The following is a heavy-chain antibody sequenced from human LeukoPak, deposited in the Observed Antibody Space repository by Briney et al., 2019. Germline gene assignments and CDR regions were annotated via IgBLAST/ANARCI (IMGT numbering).Heavy chain of an antibody. V-gene: IGHV3-30*02. J-gene: IGHJ4*02. CDR2: IRNDGSNK. Sequence: GGSLRLSCAASGFTFISYGMHWVRQAPGKGLEWVAFIRNDGSNKYYADSVKGRFTISRDNAKNSLYLQMNSLRAEDTAVYYCARRLRRNYFDYWGQGTLVTVSS. CDR3: ARRLRRNYFDY. D-gene: IGHD4-17*01. CDR1: GFTFISYG.